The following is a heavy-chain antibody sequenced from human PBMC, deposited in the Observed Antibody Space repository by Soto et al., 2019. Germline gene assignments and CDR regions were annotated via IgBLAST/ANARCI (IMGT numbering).Heavy chain of an antibody. CDR3: GRGRSGEIVVFY. CDR1: GYTFTGYY. D-gene: IGHD5-12*01. CDR2: IGPKSGDT. Sequence: ASVKVSCKXSGYTFTGYYIHWVRQAPGQSPEWVGEIGPKSGDTRYAQKFQGKVTMTKDTSITTVYMELTNLSPDDTAVYYCGRGRSGEIVVFYWGQGTLVTVSS. V-gene: IGHV1-2*02. J-gene: IGHJ4*02.